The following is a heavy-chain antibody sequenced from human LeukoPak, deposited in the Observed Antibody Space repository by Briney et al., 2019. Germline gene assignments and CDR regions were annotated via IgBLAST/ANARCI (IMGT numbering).Heavy chain of an antibody. CDR1: GASVTAYL. V-gene: IGHV4-4*07. CDR2: TSVNEGA. Sequence: SETLSLTCTVSGASVTAYLWSWIRQPAGQGLEWIGRTSVNEGATYNPSLMSRVTMSVDTSKNQFSLRLTSMTAADTTIYYCARLWRDGSNWHPDDNWGQGTLVTVSS. D-gene: IGHD4-11*01. J-gene: IGHJ4*02. CDR3: ARLWRDGSNWHPDDN.